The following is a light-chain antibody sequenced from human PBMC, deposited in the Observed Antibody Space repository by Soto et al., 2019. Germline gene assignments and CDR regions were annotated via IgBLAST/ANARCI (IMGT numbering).Light chain of an antibody. V-gene: IGKV2-28*01. CDR1: QSLLNRNGYNY. Sequence: DVVLTQSPLSLPVTPGEPASISCRSSQSLLNRNGYNYLDWYLQKPGQSPQLLIYMASNRASGVPSRFSGSGSGTDFTLTISSLQPEDFATYYCQQANSFPLTFGGGTKVDIK. CDR2: MAS. J-gene: IGKJ4*01. CDR3: QQANSFPLT.